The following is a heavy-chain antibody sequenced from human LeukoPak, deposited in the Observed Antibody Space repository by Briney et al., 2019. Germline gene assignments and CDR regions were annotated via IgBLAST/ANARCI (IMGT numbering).Heavy chain of an antibody. CDR1: GFTFTTYE. J-gene: IGHJ3*02. Sequence: GGSLRLSCAASGFTFTTYEMNWVRQAPGKGLEWVSYISSDGSTKHYADSVKGRFTISRDNAKNSLYLQMNSLRAEDTAVYYCAKHSYGSRYAFDIWGQGTMVTVSS. CDR3: AKHSYGSRYAFDI. CDR2: ISSDGSTK. D-gene: IGHD5-18*01. V-gene: IGHV3-48*03.